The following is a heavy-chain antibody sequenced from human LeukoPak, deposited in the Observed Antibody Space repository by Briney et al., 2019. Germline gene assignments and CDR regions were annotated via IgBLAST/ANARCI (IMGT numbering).Heavy chain of an antibody. D-gene: IGHD5-12*01. CDR1: GFTFSSYA. CDR2: ISGNGGST. J-gene: IGHJ4*02. V-gene: IGHV3-23*01. CDR3: AKDPRSYIVTTMLFQY. Sequence: GGSLRLSCAASGFTFSSYAMSWVRQAPGKGLEWVSAISGNGGSTYYADSVKGRFTISRDNSKNTLYLQINSLRAEDTAVYYCAKDPRSYIVTTMLFQYWGQGTLVTVSS.